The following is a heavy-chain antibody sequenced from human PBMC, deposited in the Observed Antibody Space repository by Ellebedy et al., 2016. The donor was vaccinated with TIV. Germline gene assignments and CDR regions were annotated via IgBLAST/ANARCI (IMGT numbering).Heavy chain of an antibody. J-gene: IGHJ3*02. Sequence: ASVKVSXXASGYSFTSYGFSWIRQAPGQGLEWMGWISPYNGNTRYAHKFHGKVTMTTDTFTSTAYLEIRSLTSDDTAIYYCARDRDYGDYEEGFDIWGQGTMVTVSS. V-gene: IGHV1-18*01. CDR3: ARDRDYGDYEEGFDI. CDR2: ISPYNGNT. CDR1: GYSFTSYG. D-gene: IGHD4-17*01.